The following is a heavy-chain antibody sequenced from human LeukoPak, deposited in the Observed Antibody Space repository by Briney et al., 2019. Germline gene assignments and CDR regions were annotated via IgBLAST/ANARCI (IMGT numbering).Heavy chain of an antibody. D-gene: IGHD6-19*01. CDR3: ASSLLGSSGWPESEYFHH. CDR1: GYTFTGYY. J-gene: IGHJ1*01. V-gene: IGHV1-2*06. Sequence: ASVKVSCKASGYTFTGYYMHWVRQAPGQGLEWMGRINPNSGGTNYAQKFQGRVTMTRDTSISTAYMELSRLRSDDTAVYYCASSLLGSSGWPESEYFHHWGQGTLVTVSS. CDR2: INPNSGGT.